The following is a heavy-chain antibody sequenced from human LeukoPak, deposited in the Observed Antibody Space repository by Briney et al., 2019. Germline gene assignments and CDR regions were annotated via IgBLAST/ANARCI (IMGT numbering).Heavy chain of an antibody. CDR3: AGDHFDAAVGSFDY. V-gene: IGHV3-53*01. Sequence: GGSLSLSCAASGFTVSSNHMNWVRQAPGKGLEWVSVIFSDGTTYYADSVKGRFTISRDNSKNTLYLQMNSLRAEDTALYYCAGDHFDAAVGSFDYWGQGTLVTVSS. D-gene: IGHD6-19*01. CDR1: GFTVSSNH. CDR2: IFSDGTT. J-gene: IGHJ4*02.